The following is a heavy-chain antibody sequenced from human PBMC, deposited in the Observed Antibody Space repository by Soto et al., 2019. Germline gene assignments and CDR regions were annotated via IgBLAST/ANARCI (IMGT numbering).Heavy chain of an antibody. D-gene: IGHD2-2*01. CDR3: AKRARCSRTSCYEPYYMDV. V-gene: IGHV3-30*18. Sequence: QVQLVESGGGVVQPGRSLRLSCAASGFTFSSYGMHWVRQAPGKGLEWVAVISYDGSNKYYADSVKGRFTISRDNSKNTLYLQMNSLRAEDTAVYYCAKRARCSRTSCYEPYYMDVWGKGTTVTVSS. CDR2: ISYDGSNK. J-gene: IGHJ6*03. CDR1: GFTFSSYG.